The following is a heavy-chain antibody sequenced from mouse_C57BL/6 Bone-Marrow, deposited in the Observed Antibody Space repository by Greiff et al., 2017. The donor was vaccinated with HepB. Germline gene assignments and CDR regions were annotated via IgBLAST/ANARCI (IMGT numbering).Heavy chain of an antibody. Sequence: VQLQQSGAELVRPGASVKLSCTASGFNIKDDYMHWVKQRPEQGLEWIGCIDPENGDTEYASKFQGKATITADTSSNTAYLQLSSLTSEDTAVYYCTTPLYYDPPYWYFDVWGPGTTVTVSS. D-gene: IGHD2-4*01. CDR3: TTPLYYDPPYWYFDV. CDR1: GFNIKDDY. J-gene: IGHJ1*01. V-gene: IGHV14-4*01. CDR2: IDPENGDT.